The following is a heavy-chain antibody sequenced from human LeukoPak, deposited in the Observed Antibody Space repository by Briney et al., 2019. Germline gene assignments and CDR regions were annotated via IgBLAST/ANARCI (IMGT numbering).Heavy chain of an antibody. J-gene: IGHJ3*02. CDR3: ASFGGYMDAFDI. D-gene: IGHD3-10*01. V-gene: IGHV3-23*01. CDR2: ISGSGGST. CDR1: GFTFSSYA. Sequence: GGSLRLSCAASGFTFSSYAMSWVRQAPGKGLEWVSAISGSGGSTYYADSVKGRFTISRDNSKNTLYLQMNSLRAEDTAVYYCASFGGYMDAFDIWGQGTMVTVSS.